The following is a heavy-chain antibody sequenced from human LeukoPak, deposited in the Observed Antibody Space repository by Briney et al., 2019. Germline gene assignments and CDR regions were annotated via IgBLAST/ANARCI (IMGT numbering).Heavy chain of an antibody. Sequence: PSETLSLTCTVSGGSISSSPYYWGWIRQPPGKGLEWIGSIYYSGTTHYSPSLESRVTISVDTSKNQFSLKLSSVTAADTAVYYCARDLYRDYDYVWGSYRSVDYWGQGTLVTVSS. CDR2: IYYSGTT. V-gene: IGHV4-39*07. CDR3: ARDLYRDYDYVWGSYRSVDY. CDR1: GGSISSSPYY. D-gene: IGHD3-16*02. J-gene: IGHJ4*02.